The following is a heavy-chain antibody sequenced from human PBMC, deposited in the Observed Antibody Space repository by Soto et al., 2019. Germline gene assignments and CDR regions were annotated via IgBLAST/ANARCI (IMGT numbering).Heavy chain of an antibody. J-gene: IGHJ4*02. D-gene: IGHD6-13*01. V-gene: IGHV1-18*01. CDR1: GYTFTSYG. CDR3: ARDWAAAGPFDY. CDR2: ISAYNGNT. Sequence: QVQLVQSGAEVKKPGASVKVSCKASGYTFTSYGISWVRQAPGQGLEWMGWISAYNGNTNYAQKLQGRVTMTTDTSTSTASMELRGLRSDDTAVYSCARDWAAAGPFDYWGQGTLVTVSS.